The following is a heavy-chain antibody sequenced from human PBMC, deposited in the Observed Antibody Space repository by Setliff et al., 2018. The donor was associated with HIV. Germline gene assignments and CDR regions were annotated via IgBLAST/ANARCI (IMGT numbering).Heavy chain of an antibody. V-gene: IGHV4-4*07. CDR3: ARDRIEVLADSPHDVFDI. D-gene: IGHD3-22*01. Sequence: TLSLTCAVSGASVSGYYWSWIRQPAGRGLEWIGRVHNSAGSNYNPSLKSRVTMSVDTAKNQLSLKLTAVSAADTAVYYCARDRIEVLADSPHDVFDIWGRGIMVTVSS. CDR2: VHNSAGS. J-gene: IGHJ3*02. CDR1: GASVSGYY.